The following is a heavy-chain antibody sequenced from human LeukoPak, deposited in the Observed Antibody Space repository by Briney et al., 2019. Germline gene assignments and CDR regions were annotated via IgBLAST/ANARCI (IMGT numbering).Heavy chain of an antibody. Sequence: GESLQISCKGSGYSFTNYWIGWVRQMPGKGLEWMGIIYLGDSDTTYSTSFQGQVTISVDKSISTAYLQWSSLKASDTAIYYCARRDYYDSSAQESYFDYWGQGTLVTVSS. J-gene: IGHJ4*02. CDR2: IYLGDSDT. V-gene: IGHV5-51*01. CDR3: ARRDYYDSSAQESYFDY. D-gene: IGHD3-22*01. CDR1: GYSFTNYW.